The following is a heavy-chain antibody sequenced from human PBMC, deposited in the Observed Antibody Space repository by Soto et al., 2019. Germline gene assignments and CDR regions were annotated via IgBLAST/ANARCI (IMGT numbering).Heavy chain of an antibody. CDR2: IYHSGST. CDR1: GGSISSSNW. Sequence: QVQLQESGPGLVKPSGTLSLTCAVSGGSISSSNWWSWFRQHPGKGLEWIGEIYHSGSTNYNPSLKGLVTISVDKSKNQFSLKLSSVTAADTAVYYCARGVVRGVNNDYWGQGTLVTVSS. V-gene: IGHV4-4*02. D-gene: IGHD3-10*01. CDR3: ARGVVRGVNNDY. J-gene: IGHJ4*02.